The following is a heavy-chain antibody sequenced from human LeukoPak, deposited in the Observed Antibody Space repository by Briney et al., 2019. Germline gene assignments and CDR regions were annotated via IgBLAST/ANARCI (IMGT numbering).Heavy chain of an antibody. V-gene: IGHV3-48*03. D-gene: IGHD6-13*01. J-gene: IGHJ3*02. Sequence: PGGSLILSCAASGFTFSSYEMNWVRQAPGKGLEGGSYISSSGSTIYYADSVKGRFTISRDNAKNSLYLQMNSLRAEDTAVYYCARDVAAAGTEFDIWGQGTMVTVSS. CDR3: ARDVAAAGTEFDI. CDR1: GFTFSSYE. CDR2: ISSSGSTI.